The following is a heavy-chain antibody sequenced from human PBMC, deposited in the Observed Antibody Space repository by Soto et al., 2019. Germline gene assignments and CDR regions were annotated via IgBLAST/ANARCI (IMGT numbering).Heavy chain of an antibody. CDR1: GFIFSNYG. CDR2: ISATGGST. J-gene: IGHJ4*02. Sequence: GGSLRLSCAASGFIFSNYGMSWVRQAPGKGLEWVSAISATGGSTYYADSVKGRFTISRDNSKNTLYVQMNSLRAEDTAVYYCAKASIRDGHKTPDFDYWGQGTLVTVSS. CDR3: AKASIRDGHKTPDFDY. V-gene: IGHV3-23*01.